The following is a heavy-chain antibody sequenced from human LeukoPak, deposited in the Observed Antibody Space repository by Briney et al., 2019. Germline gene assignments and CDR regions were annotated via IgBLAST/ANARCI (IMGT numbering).Heavy chain of an antibody. CDR3: AKGAMLGGMDV. V-gene: IGHV3-30*18. CDR1: GFTFSSYG. CDR2: MSYDGSNK. D-gene: IGHD3-10*02. J-gene: IGHJ6*02. Sequence: PGSPLRLSCAASGFTFSSYGMHWVRQAPGKGLEWVAVMSYDGSNKYYADSVKGRFTISRDNSKNTLYLQMNSLRAEDTAVYYCAKGAMLGGMDVWGQGTTVTVSS.